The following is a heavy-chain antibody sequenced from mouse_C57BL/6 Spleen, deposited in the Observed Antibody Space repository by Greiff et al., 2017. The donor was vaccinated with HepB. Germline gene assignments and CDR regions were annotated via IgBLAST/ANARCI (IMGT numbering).Heavy chain of an antibody. CDR2: ISYSGST. Sequence: EVQGAESGPGMVKPSQSLSLTCTVTGYSITSGYDWHWIRHFPGNKLEWMGYISYSGSTNYNPSLKSRISITHDTSKNHFFLKLNSVTTEDTATYYCARESNYEYFDVWGTGTTVTVSS. CDR3: ARESNYEYFDV. CDR1: GYSITSGYD. J-gene: IGHJ1*03. V-gene: IGHV3-1*01. D-gene: IGHD2-5*01.